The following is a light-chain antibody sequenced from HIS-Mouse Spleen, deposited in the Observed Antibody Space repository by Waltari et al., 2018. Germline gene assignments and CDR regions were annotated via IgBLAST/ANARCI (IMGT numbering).Light chain of an antibody. CDR2: EAS. J-gene: IGKJ5*01. V-gene: IGKV3-11*01. Sequence: EIVLTQSPATLSLSPGERATLSCRASQSVSSSLAWYQQKPGQAPRLLIYEASNRATGIPARFSGSGSGTDFTLTISSLEPEDFAVYYCQQRSNWPRTFGQGTRLEIK. CDR1: QSVSSS. CDR3: QQRSNWPRT.